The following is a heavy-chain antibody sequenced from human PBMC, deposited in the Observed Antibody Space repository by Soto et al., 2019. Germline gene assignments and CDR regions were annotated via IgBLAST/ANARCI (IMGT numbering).Heavy chain of an antibody. CDR1: GFTFSNAW. D-gene: IGHD3-10*01. CDR2: IKSKTDGGTT. V-gene: IGHV3-15*01. Sequence: GSLRLACAASGFTFSNAWMSWVRQAPGKGLEWVGRIKSKTDGGTTDYAAPVKGRFTISRDDSKNTLYLQMNSLKTEDTAVYYCTTELWFGELDYWGQGTLVTVSS. CDR3: TTELWFGELDY. J-gene: IGHJ4*02.